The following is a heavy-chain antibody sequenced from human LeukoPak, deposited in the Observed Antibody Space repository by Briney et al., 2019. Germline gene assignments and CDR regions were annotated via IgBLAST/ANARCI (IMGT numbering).Heavy chain of an antibody. D-gene: IGHD4-17*01. Sequence: SETLSLTCTVSGGSISSSSYYWGWIRQPPGKGLEWIGSIYYSGSTYYNPSLKSRVTISADTSKNQFSLKLSSVTAADTAVYYCAGHTTIYGDYLYSGQGTLVTVSS. CDR1: GGSISSSSYY. CDR3: AGHTTIYGDYLY. CDR2: IYYSGST. V-gene: IGHV4-39*01. J-gene: IGHJ4*02.